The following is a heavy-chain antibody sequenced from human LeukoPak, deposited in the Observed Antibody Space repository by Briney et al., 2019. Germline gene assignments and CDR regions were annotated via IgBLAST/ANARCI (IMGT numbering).Heavy chain of an antibody. CDR1: GFTFSSYS. V-gene: IGHV3-21*01. Sequence: GGSLRLSCAASGFTFSSYSMNWVRQAPGKGLEWVSSISSSSSYIYYADSVKGRFTISRDNAKNSLYLQMNSLRAEDTAVYYCAREHRDYDYVWGSYGYLDYWGQGTLVTVSS. CDR2: ISSSSSYI. D-gene: IGHD3-16*01. J-gene: IGHJ4*02. CDR3: AREHRDYDYVWGSYGYLDY.